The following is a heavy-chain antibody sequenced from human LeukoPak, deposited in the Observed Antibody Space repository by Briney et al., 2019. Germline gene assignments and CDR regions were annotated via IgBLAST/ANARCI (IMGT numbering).Heavy chain of an antibody. CDR1: GGSISSYY. J-gene: IGHJ4*02. D-gene: IGHD6-19*01. CDR3: ARDSSSGWKHDY. Sequence: KPSETQSLTCTVSGGSISSYYWSWIRQPAGKGLEWIGRIYTSGSTNYNPSLKSRVTMSVDTSKNQFSLKLSSVAAADTAVYYCARDSSSGWKHDYWGQGTLVTVSS. V-gene: IGHV4-4*07. CDR2: IYTSGST.